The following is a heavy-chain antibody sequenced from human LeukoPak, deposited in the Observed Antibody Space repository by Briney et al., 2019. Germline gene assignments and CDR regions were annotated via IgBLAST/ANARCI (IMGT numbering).Heavy chain of an antibody. CDR1: GFTFSSYS. CDR3: ASGRWIQLWTIDY. J-gene: IGHJ4*02. CDR2: ISSSSSYI. D-gene: IGHD5-18*01. Sequence: GGSLRLSCAASGFTFSSYSMNWVRQAPGKGLEWVSSISSSSSYIYYADSVKGRFTISRDNAKNSLYLQMNSLRAEDTAVYYCASGRWIQLWTIDYWGQGTLVTVSS. V-gene: IGHV3-21*01.